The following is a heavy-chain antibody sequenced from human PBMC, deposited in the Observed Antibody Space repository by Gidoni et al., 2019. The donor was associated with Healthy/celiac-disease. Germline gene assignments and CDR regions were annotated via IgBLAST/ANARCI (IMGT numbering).Heavy chain of an antibody. V-gene: IGHV3-23*01. J-gene: IGHJ1*01. CDR3: AKDRLRYSSSSAEYFQH. D-gene: IGHD6-6*01. CDR1: GFTFRSYA. Sequence: EVQLLESGGGLVQPGGSLRLSCAASGFTFRSYAMSWVRQAPGKGLEWVSAISGSGGSTYYADSVKGRFTISRDNFKNTLYLQMNSLRAEDTAVYYCAKDRLRYSSSSAEYFQHWGQGTLVTVSS. CDR2: ISGSGGST.